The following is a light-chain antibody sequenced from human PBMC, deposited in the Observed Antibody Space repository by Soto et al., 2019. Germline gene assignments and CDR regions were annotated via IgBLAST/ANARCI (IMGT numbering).Light chain of an antibody. CDR3: QQYDNLPLI. J-gene: IGKJ5*01. CDR2: AAS. V-gene: IGKV1-9*01. CDR1: QVISTS. Sequence: DIQLTQSPSFLSPSIGESVTITCRASQVISTSLAWYQVKPGKAPKLLIYAASTLESGVPSRFSATVSGTEFSLTITSLQPEDFATYYCQQYDNLPLIFGQGTRLEIK.